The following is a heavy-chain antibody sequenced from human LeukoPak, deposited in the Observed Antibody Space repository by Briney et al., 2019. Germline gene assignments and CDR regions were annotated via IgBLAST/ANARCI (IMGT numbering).Heavy chain of an antibody. D-gene: IGHD6-19*01. CDR1: GFTFSSYV. Sequence: GRSLRLSCAASGFTFSSYVLHWVRQAPGKGLEWVANIRKDGSDIHYVDSVKGRFTISRDNAKNSLYLEMSSLRGEDTALYYCARVLYSSGWYGDHYWGQGTLVTVSS. CDR2: IRKDGSDI. J-gene: IGHJ4*02. CDR3: ARVLYSSGWYGDHY. V-gene: IGHV3-7*01.